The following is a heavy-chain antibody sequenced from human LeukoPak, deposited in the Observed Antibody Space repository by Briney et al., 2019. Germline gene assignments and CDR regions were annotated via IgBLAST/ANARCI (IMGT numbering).Heavy chain of an antibody. J-gene: IGHJ5*02. V-gene: IGHV4-59*12. Sequence: PSETLSLTCSVSDDSITMYYWTWIRQPPGKGLEWIGYVDHTGSTNFNPSLNGRVSISRDTTKNQFSLKLSSVTAADTAVYYCARRLLHTFGRGFDPWGQGTLVTVSS. CDR1: DDSITMYY. D-gene: IGHD3-22*01. CDR3: ARRLLHTFGRGFDP. CDR2: VDHTGST.